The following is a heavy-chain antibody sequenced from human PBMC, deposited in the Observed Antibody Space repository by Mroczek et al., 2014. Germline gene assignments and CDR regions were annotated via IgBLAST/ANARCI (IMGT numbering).Heavy chain of an antibody. J-gene: IGHJ6*02. CDR2: ISYDGSNK. CDR1: GFTFSSYA. D-gene: IGHD6-6*01. Sequence: SGGGVVQPGRSLRLSCAASGFTFSSYAMHWVRQAPGKGLEWVAVISYDGSNKYYADSVKGRFTISRDNSKNTLYLQMNSLRAEDTAVYYCARDRRIAARIIYYGMDVWGQGTTVTVSS. CDR3: ARDRRIAARIIYYGMDV. V-gene: IGHV3-30-3*01.